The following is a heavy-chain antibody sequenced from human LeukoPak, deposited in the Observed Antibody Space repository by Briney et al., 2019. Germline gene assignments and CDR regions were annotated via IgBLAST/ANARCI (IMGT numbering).Heavy chain of an antibody. Sequence: GGSLRLSCAASGFTFSSYGMSWVRQAPGKRLEWVSAISGSGGSTYYADSVKGRFTISRDNSKNTLYLQMNSPRAEDTAVYYCAKGGGNYYYYFDYWGQGALVTVSS. D-gene: IGHD3-10*01. J-gene: IGHJ4*02. CDR3: AKGGGNYYYYFDY. V-gene: IGHV3-23*01. CDR2: ISGSGGST. CDR1: GFTFSSYG.